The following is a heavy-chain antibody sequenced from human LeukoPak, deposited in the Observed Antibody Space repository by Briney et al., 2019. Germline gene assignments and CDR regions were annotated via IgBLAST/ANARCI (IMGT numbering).Heavy chain of an antibody. Sequence: GGSLRLSCAASGFTFSSYWMHWVRQAPGKGLVWVSRINSDGSSTSYADSVKGRFTISRDNAKNSLYLQMNSLRAEDTAVYYCARDRTAYDVLDPWGQGTLVTVSS. V-gene: IGHV3-74*01. D-gene: IGHD5-12*01. J-gene: IGHJ5*02. CDR2: INSDGSST. CDR3: ARDRTAYDVLDP. CDR1: GFTFSSYW.